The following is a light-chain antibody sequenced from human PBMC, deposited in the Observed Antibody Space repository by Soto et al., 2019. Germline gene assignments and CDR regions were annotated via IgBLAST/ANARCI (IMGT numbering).Light chain of an antibody. CDR3: QQYGRSPFT. CDR1: QSVTSSY. J-gene: IGKJ3*01. V-gene: IGKV3-20*01. CDR2: GGS. Sequence: EIVLTQSPGTLSLSPGERLTLSCRASQSVTSSYLAWYQHKPGQAPRLLIYGGSTKATGTPDRFSGSGSGIDFTLTIFRLEPEDFAVYYCQQYGRSPFTFGPGTKVDIK.